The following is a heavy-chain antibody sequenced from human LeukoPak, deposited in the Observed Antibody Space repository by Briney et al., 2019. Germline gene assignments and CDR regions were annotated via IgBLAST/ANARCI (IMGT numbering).Heavy chain of an antibody. V-gene: IGHV4-30-2*01. J-gene: IGHJ4*02. CDR3: ASSIAVADLYYFDY. CDR2: IYHSGST. Sequence: SQTLSLTCAVSGGSISSGGYSWSWIRQPPGTGLEWIGYIYHSGSTYYNPSLKSRVIISVDRSKNQFSLKLSSVTAADTAVYHCASSIAVADLYYFDYWGQGTLVTVSS. D-gene: IGHD6-19*01. CDR1: GGSISSGGYS.